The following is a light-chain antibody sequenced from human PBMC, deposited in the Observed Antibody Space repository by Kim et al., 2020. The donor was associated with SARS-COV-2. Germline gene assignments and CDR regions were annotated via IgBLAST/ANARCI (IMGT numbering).Light chain of an antibody. CDR2: DAT. J-gene: IGKJ1*01. Sequence: SPGERATLSCRASQTINNRLVWYQHKPCQAPRLLIYDATTRATGVPARFVGSGSETDFTLTISSLQSEDFAVYYCQQSNDWPPLTFGQGTKVDIK. CDR3: QQSNDWPPLT. V-gene: IGKV3-15*01. CDR1: QTINNR.